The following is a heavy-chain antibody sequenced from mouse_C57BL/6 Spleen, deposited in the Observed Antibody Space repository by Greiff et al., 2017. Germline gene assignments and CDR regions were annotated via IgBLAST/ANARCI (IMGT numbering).Heavy chain of an antibody. J-gene: IGHJ2*01. D-gene: IGHD1-1*01. CDR2: IYPGSGNT. V-gene: IGHV1-66*01. Sequence: QVQLKESGPELVKPGASVKISCKASGYSFTSYYIHWVKQRPGQGLEWIGWIYPGSGNTKYNEKFKGKATLTADTSSSTAYMQLSSLTSEDSAVYYCASYYGSSLFDYWGQGTTLTVSS. CDR3: ASYYGSSLFDY. CDR1: GYSFTSYY.